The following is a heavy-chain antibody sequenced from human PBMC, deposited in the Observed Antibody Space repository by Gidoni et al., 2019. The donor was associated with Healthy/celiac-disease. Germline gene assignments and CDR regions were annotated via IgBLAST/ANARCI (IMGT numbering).Heavy chain of an antibody. D-gene: IGHD6-13*01. CDR1: GFTFSSYA. CDR3: ARDGIAAAGATDY. J-gene: IGHJ4*02. CDR2: ISYDGSNK. Sequence: QVQLVESGGGVVQPGRSLRLSCAASGFTFSSYAMHWVRQAPGKGLEWVAVISYDGSNKYYADSVKGRFTISRDNSKNTLYLQMNSLRAEDTAGYYCARDGIAAAGATDYWGQGTLVTVSS. V-gene: IGHV3-30-3*01.